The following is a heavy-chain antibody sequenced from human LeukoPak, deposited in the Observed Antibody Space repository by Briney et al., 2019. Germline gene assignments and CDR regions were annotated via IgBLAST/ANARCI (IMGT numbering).Heavy chain of an antibody. D-gene: IGHD2-21*02. J-gene: IGHJ6*02. V-gene: IGHV3-74*01. CDR1: GFTFSDYW. CDR3: SRDSLSSCGGDCYSGLDV. Sequence: GGSLRLSCAASGFTFSDYWMHWVRQAPGEALMWVSRIKSDGSSTTYADSVKGRFTISRDNAKNTLYLQMNSLRAEDTAVYYCSRDSLSSCGGDCYSGLDVWGQGTTVTVSS. CDR2: IKSDGSST.